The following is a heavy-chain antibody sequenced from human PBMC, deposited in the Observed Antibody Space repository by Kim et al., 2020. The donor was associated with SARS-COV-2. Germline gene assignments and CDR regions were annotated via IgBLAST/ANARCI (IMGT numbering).Heavy chain of an antibody. CDR1: GFTFSSYS. Sequence: GSLRLSCAASGFTFSSYSMNWVRQAPGKGLEWVSYISSSSSTIYYADSVKGRFTISRDNAKNSLYLQMNSLRDEDTAVYYCARDQYYYDSSGPNYYYYGMDVWGQGTTVTVSS. CDR2: ISSSSSTI. D-gene: IGHD3-22*01. CDR3: ARDQYYYDSSGPNYYYYGMDV. J-gene: IGHJ6*02. V-gene: IGHV3-48*02.